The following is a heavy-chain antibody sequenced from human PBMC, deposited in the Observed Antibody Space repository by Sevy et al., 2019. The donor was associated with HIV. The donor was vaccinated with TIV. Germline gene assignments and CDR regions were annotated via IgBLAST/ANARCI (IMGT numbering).Heavy chain of an antibody. D-gene: IGHD6-19*01. J-gene: IGHJ4*02. CDR1: GLTFSSHA. Sequence: LSCAASGLTFSSHAMHWVRQAPGKGLEWVAVISSAGSNKYYADSVKGRFTISRDNPKNTLYLQMNSLRPEDTAVYYCTRDAGYSIAWSPSDYWGQGTLVTVSS. CDR2: ISSAGSNK. V-gene: IGHV3-30-3*01. CDR3: TRDAGYSIAWSPSDY.